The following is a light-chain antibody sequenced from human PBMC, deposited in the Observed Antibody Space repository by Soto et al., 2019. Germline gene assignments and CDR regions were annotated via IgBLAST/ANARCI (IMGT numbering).Light chain of an antibody. Sequence: QSVLTQPRSVSGSPGQSVTISCTGTSSDVGGYNYVSWYQQHPGKAPKLMIYDVSKRPSGVPDRFSGSKSGDTASLTISGLQTEDEADYYCQSFDKYLSAVVFGGGTQLTVL. CDR2: DVS. V-gene: IGLV2-11*01. CDR3: QSFDKYLSAVV. CDR1: SSDVGGYNY. J-gene: IGLJ2*01.